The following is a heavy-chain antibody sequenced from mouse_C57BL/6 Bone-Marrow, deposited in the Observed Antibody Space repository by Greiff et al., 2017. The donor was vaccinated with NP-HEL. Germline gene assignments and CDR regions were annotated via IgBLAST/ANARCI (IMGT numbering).Heavy chain of an antibody. Sequence: DVKLQESGPGLVKPSQSLSLTCSVTGYSITSGYYWNWIRQFPGNKLEWMGYISYDGSNNYNPSLKNRISITRDTSKNQFFLKLNSVTTEDTATYYCASYPWFAYWGQGTLVTVSA. CDR3: ASYPWFAY. CDR1: GYSITSGYY. V-gene: IGHV3-6*01. J-gene: IGHJ3*01. CDR2: ISYDGSN.